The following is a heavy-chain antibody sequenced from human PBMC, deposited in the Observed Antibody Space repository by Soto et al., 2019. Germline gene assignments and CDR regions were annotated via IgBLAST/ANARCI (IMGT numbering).Heavy chain of an antibody. CDR2: INHSGRV. CDR1: GGSFSGHS. D-gene: IGHD3-22*01. Sequence: SETLSLTCAVYGGSFSGHSWTWIRQSPGKGLEWIGDINHSGRVNYSPSLKSRVTISLDTSKNQFSLTLSAVTAADTAMYYCSTRAYDTNGYYRFDPWGQGTLVTVST. CDR3: STRAYDTNGYYRFDP. J-gene: IGHJ5*01. V-gene: IGHV4-34*01.